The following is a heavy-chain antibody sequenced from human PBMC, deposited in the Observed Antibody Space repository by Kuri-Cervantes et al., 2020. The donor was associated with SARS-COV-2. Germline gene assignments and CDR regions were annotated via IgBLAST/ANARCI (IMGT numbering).Heavy chain of an antibody. V-gene: IGHV3-21*01. CDR1: GFTFSGYT. Sequence: GESLKISCVGTGFTFSGYTMNWVRQAPGKALQWVSSISGSGSYMYYADSVKGRFTVSRDSAKNSLYLQMNSLRGEDTAVYYCARVAGEGPIYYYYMDAWGKGTTVTVSS. J-gene: IGHJ6*03. CDR3: ARVAGEGPIYYYYMDA. D-gene: IGHD2-21*01. CDR2: ISGSGSYM.